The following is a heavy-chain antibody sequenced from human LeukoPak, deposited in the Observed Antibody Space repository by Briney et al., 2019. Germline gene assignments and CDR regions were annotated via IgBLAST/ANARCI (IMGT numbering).Heavy chain of an antibody. CDR2: ISYIGST. Sequence: SETLSLTCAVSADSFSSHYWTWIRQSPGKGLEWIGYISYIGSTNHNPSLKSRVTFSIDTSKNQFSLKLRSVTAADTAVYYCARDLVTVTKGFDIWGQGTMVSVSS. CDR3: ARDLVTVTKGFDI. J-gene: IGHJ3*02. D-gene: IGHD4-17*01. CDR1: ADSFSSHY. V-gene: IGHV4-59*11.